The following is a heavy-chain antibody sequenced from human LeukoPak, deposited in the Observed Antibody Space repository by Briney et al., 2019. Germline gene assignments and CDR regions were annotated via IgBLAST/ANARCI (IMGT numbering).Heavy chain of an antibody. CDR2: ISGSGGST. Sequence: PGGSLRLSCAASGFTFNSYAMNWVRQAPGKGLEWVSAISGSGGSTYYADSVKGRFTTSRDNSKNTLYLQLNSLRAEDTAVYYCAKSRSGYSYGFDYWGQGSLVTVSS. V-gene: IGHV3-23*01. CDR3: AKSRSGYSYGFDY. CDR1: GFTFNSYA. D-gene: IGHD5-18*01. J-gene: IGHJ4*02.